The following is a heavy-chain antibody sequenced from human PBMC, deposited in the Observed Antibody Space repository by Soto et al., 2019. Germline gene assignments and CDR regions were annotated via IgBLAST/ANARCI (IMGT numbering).Heavy chain of an antibody. V-gene: IGHV3-53*04. CDR3: AGGEETFGGAYGMAV. CDR1: GFTVSSNY. CDR2: IYSGGNT. Sequence: EVQLVESGGGLVQPGGSLRLSCAASGFTVSSNYMSWVREAPGKGLEWVSLIYSGGNTYYADSVKGRFTISRHNSKNTVNVQMNSLRAEDTAVYDCAGGEETFGGAYGMAVWGRGTTVTVSS. J-gene: IGHJ6*02. D-gene: IGHD3-16*01.